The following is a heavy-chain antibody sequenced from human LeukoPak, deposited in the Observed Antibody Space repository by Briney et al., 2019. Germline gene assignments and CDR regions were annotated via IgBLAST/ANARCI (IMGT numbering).Heavy chain of an antibody. V-gene: IGHV3-74*01. D-gene: IGHD4-17*01. J-gene: IGHJ4*02. CDR1: GFTFSSYA. Sequence: PGGSLRLSCAASGFTFSSYAMSWVRQAPGKGLEWVSAINSDGSSTSYADSVKGRFTISRDNAKNTLYLQMNSLRAEDTAVYYCARGVPLTVTRARDYWGQGTLVTVSS. CDR3: ARGVPLTVTRARDY. CDR2: INSDGSST.